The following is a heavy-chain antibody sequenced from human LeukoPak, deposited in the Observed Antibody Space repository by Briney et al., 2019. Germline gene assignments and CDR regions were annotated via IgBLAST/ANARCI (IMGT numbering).Heavy chain of an antibody. D-gene: IGHD6-19*01. CDR1: GYTFTSYD. CDR3: ARAYSSGWIFWFDP. J-gene: IGHJ5*02. Sequence: ASVKVSCKASGYTFTSYDINWVRQATGQGLEWMGWMNPNSGNTGYAQKFQGRVTMTRNTSISTAYMELSSLRSEDTAVYYCARAYSSGWIFWFDPWGQGTLVTVSS. CDR2: MNPNSGNT. V-gene: IGHV1-8*01.